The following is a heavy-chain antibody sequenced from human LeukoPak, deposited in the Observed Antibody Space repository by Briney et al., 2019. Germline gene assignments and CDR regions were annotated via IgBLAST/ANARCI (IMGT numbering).Heavy chain of an antibody. Sequence: PGGSLRLSCAASGFTFDDYAMHWVRQAPGKGLEWVSLISGDGGSTYYADSVKGRFTISRDNSKNSLYLQMNSLRTEDTALYYCAKDRSVYYYDSSGWPVDYWGQGTPVTVSS. CDR2: ISGDGGST. V-gene: IGHV3-43*02. CDR1: GFTFDDYA. CDR3: AKDRSVYYYDSSGWPVDY. J-gene: IGHJ4*02. D-gene: IGHD3-22*01.